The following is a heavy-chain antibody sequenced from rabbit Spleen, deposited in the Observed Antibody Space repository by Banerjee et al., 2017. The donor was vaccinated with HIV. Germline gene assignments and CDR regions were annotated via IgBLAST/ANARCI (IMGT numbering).Heavy chain of an antibody. D-gene: IGHD5-1*01. V-gene: IGHV1S47*01. CDR1: GFDFNTYG. Sequence: QEQLVESGGGLVQPGGSLKLSCKASGFDFNTYGVSWVRQAPGKGLEWIGYIDPLFGTTYYANWVNGRFTISSHNAQNTLYLQLNTLTAADTATCFCARDLVGVIGWNFNLWGPGTLVTVS. J-gene: IGHJ4*01. CDR3: ARDLVGVIGWNFNL. CDR2: IDPLFGTT.